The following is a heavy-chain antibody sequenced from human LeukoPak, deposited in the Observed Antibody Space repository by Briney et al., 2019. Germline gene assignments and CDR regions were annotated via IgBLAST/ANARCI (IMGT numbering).Heavy chain of an antibody. CDR2: IYYSGST. J-gene: IGHJ5*02. Sequence: PSETLSVTCTVSGDSISSYYWSWIRQPPGKGLEWIGYIYYSGSTNYNPSLKSRVTISVDTSKNQFSLKLSSVTAADTAVYYCARIWSGSYLSPWGQGTLVTVSS. V-gene: IGHV4-59*08. CDR3: ARIWSGSYLSP. D-gene: IGHD1-26*01. CDR1: GDSISSYY.